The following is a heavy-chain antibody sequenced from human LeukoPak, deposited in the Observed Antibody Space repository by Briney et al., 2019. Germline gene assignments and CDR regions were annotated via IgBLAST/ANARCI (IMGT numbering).Heavy chain of an antibody. CDR1: GGSISSYY. J-gene: IGHJ4*02. Sequence: SETLSLTCTVSGGSISSYYWSWIRQPPGKGLEWIGYIYYSGNTNYNPSLKSRVTISVDTSKNQFSLKLSSVTAADTAVYYCATSYGDYGLYWGQGTLVTVSS. V-gene: IGHV4-59*08. D-gene: IGHD4-17*01. CDR2: IYYSGNT. CDR3: ATSYGDYGLY.